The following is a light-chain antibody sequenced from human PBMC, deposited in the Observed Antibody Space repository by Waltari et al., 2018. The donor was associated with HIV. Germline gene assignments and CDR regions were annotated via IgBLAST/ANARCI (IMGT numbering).Light chain of an antibody. CDR2: DAS. J-gene: IGKJ3*01. CDR1: QSVYNSY. V-gene: IGKV3-20*01. CDR3: QQYGSSPYT. Sequence: LSPGERATLSCWASQSVYNSYLAWYQQKPGQAPRLLIYDASIRATGIPDRFSGSASGTDFTLTISRLEPEDFAVYYCQQYGSSPYTFGPGTTVDIK.